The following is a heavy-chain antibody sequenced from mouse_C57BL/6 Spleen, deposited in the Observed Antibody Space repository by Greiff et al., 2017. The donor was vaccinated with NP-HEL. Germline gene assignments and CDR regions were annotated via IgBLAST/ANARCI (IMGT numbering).Heavy chain of an antibody. CDR2: INPNYGTT. D-gene: IGHD1-1*01. J-gene: IGHJ1*03. Sequence: VQLQQSGPELVKPGASVKISCKASGYSFTDYNMNWVKQSNGKSLEWIGVINPNYGTTSYNQKFKGKATLTVDQSSSTAYMQLNSLTSEDSAVYYCARGDYYGSSYEDWYFDVWGTGTTVTVSS. CDR3: ARGDYYGSSYEDWYFDV. V-gene: IGHV1-39*01. CDR1: GYSFTDYN.